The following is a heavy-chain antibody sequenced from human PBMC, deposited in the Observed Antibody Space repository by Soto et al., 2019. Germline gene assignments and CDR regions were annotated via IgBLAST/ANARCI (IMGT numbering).Heavy chain of an antibody. V-gene: IGHV1-46*02. CDR1: GYNFNQYY. J-gene: IGHJ4*02. D-gene: IGHD4-17*01. CDR3: ARGPDDSDVPRWDH. Sequence: QVQLVQSGPEVRKPGASVRLSCATSGYNFNQYYIHWVRQAPGQGLGWMGIINLRGGTTEYAHKFRGRVTVTGDTSTRTAYMELSSLRSEDTAVYFCARGPDDSDVPRWDHWGQGPLITVSS. CDR2: INLRGGTT.